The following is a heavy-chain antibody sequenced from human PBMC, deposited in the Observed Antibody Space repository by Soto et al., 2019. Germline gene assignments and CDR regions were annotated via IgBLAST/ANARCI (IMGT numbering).Heavy chain of an antibody. J-gene: IGHJ4*02. D-gene: IGHD3-22*01. CDR1: GFTFTSSA. V-gene: IGHV1-58*01. CDR2: IVVGSGNT. Sequence: SVKVSCKASGFTFTSSAVQWVRQARGQRLEWIGWIVVGSGNTNYAQKLQKRVTITRDMSTSTANKEQSSLRSEDTNVNYCAADYYDTRGYYFDYWGQGTLVTVSS. CDR3: AADYYDTRGYYFDY.